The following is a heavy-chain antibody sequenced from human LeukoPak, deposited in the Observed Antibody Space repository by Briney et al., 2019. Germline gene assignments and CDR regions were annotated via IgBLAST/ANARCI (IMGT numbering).Heavy chain of an antibody. V-gene: IGHV1-2*02. CDR2: INPNSGGT. CDR3: ARSPHILTGENFDY. Sequence: ASVKVSCKASGYTFTGYYIHWVRQAPGQGLEWMGWINPNSGGTNYAQNFQGRVSMTRDTSISTAYMQVSRLRSADTAVYYCARSPHILTGENFDYWGQGTLLTVSS. J-gene: IGHJ4*02. CDR1: GYTFTGYY. D-gene: IGHD3-9*01.